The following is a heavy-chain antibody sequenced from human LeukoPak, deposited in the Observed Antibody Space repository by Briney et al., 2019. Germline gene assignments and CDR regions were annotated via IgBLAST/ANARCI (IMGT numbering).Heavy chain of an antibody. CDR2: INPNSGGT. J-gene: IGHJ4*02. D-gene: IGHD2-15*01. CDR1: GYTFTGYY. Sequence: ASVKVSCKASGYTFTGYYMHWVRQAPGQGLEWMGRINPNSGGTNYARKLQGRVTMTTDTSSTTAYMELRSLRSDDTAVYYCARDLVAATPGYFDYWGQGTLVTVSP. V-gene: IGHV1-2*06. CDR3: ARDLVAATPGYFDY.